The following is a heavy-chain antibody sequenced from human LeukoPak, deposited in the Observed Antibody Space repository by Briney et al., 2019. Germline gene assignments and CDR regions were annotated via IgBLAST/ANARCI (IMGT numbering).Heavy chain of an antibody. Sequence: SQTLSLTCAVSGGSISSGGYSWSWIRQPPGKGLEWIGYIYHSGSTYYNPSLKSRVTISDDRSKNQFSLKLTSVTAADTAVYYCARGTSSGTYYFDYWGQGTLVTVSS. J-gene: IGHJ4*02. CDR1: GGSISSGGYS. CDR3: ARGTSSGTYYFDY. CDR2: IYHSGST. V-gene: IGHV4-30-2*01. D-gene: IGHD1-26*01.